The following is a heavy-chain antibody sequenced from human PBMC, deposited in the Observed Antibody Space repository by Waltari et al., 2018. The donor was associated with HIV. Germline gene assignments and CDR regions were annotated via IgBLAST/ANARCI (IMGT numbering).Heavy chain of an antibody. D-gene: IGHD2-15*01. CDR1: GFIFNTYS. J-gene: IGHJ6*02. V-gene: IGHV3-48*01. CDR3: ARLMVVAGTPYYGLDV. CDR2: ITRSSSTI. Sequence: EVQLVESGGDLVQPGGSLRLSCAVSGFIFNTYSMNWVRQAQGKGLGWISYITRSSSTIYYANSVKGRFTISRDNAKNSLYLQMNSLRAEDTAVYYWARLMVVAGTPYYGLDVWGQGTTVTVSS.